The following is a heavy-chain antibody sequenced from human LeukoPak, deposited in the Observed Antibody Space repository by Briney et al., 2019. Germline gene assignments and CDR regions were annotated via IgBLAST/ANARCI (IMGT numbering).Heavy chain of an antibody. CDR3: ARRVVVVAAIHSWFDP. CDR2: INHSGST. V-gene: IGHV4-34*01. Sequence: SETLSLTCAVYGGSFSGYYWSWIRQPPGKGLEWIGEINHSGSTNYNPSLKSRVTISVDTSKSQFSLKLSSVTAADTAVYYCARRVVVVAAIHSWFDPWGQGTLVTVSS. D-gene: IGHD2-15*01. J-gene: IGHJ5*02. CDR1: GGSFSGYY.